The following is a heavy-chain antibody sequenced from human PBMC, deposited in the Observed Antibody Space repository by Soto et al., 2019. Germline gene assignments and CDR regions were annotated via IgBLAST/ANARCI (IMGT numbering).Heavy chain of an antibody. Sequence: GGSLRLSCAASGFTFTNHAMNWVRQAPGKGLEWVSSISGSGDRTSYADSVRGRFTISRDNSENTLYVQMNSLRAEDTAVYYCAKSMSRFLDWIYFDSWGRGSLVTVSS. CDR2: ISGSGDRT. D-gene: IGHD3-3*01. V-gene: IGHV3-23*01. CDR1: GFTFTNHA. J-gene: IGHJ4*02. CDR3: AKSMSRFLDWIYFDS.